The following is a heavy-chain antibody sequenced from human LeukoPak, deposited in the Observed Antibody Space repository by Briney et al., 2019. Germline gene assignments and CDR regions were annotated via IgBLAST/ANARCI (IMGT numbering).Heavy chain of an antibody. D-gene: IGHD6-19*01. Sequence: SETLSLTCTVSGGSISSYYGSWIRQPAGKGLEWVGRIYTSGSTNYNPSLKSRVTMSVDTSKNQFSLKLSSVTAADTAVYYCARDLQSGSDAFDIWGQGTMVTVSS. CDR2: IYTSGST. CDR3: ARDLQSGSDAFDI. J-gene: IGHJ3*02. V-gene: IGHV4-4*07. CDR1: GGSISSYY.